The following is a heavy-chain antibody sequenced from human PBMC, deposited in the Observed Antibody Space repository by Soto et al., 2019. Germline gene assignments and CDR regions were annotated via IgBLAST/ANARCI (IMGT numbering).Heavy chain of an antibody. CDR2: IRSKAYGGTT. D-gene: IGHD3-3*01. V-gene: IGHV3-49*03. CDR3: TRDSSNYDFWSGYSRGYYYYMDV. J-gene: IGHJ6*03. CDR1: GFTFGDYA. Sequence: GGSLRLSCTASGFTFGDYAMSWFRQAPGKGLEWVGFIRSKAYGGTTEYAASVKGRFTISRDDSKSIAYLQMNSLKTEDTAVYYCTRDSSNYDFWSGYSRGYYYYMDVWGKGTTVTVSS.